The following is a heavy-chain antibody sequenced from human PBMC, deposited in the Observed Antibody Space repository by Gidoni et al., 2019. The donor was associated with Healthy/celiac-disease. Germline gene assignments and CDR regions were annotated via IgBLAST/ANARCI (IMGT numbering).Heavy chain of an antibody. CDR2: IYYSGST. CDR1: GGPISSSSYY. CDR3: ARLEGAVEDAFDI. V-gene: IGHV4-39*01. J-gene: IGHJ3*02. Sequence: QLQLQESGTGLVKPSETLSLTCTVSGGPISSSSYYWGWIRQPPGKGLEWIGSIYYSGSTYYNPSLKSRVTISVDTSKNQFSLKLSSVTAADTAVYYCARLEGAVEDAFDIWGQGTMVTVSS. D-gene: IGHD2-15*01.